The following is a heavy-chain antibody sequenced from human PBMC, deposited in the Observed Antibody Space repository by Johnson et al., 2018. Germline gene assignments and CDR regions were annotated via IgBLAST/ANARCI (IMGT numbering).Heavy chain of an antibody. J-gene: IGHJ3*02. CDR1: GFTFSSYT. Sequence: VQLVESGGGLVKPGGSLRVSCAASGFTFSSYTMNWVRQAPGKGLEWVSSISNIFSYIYYADSVKGRFTISRDDAKNSRYLQMNSLRAEDTAVYYWAGDSSDYGGAFDIWGQGTMVTVSS. D-gene: IGHD4-23*01. CDR3: AGDSSDYGGAFDI. CDR2: ISNIFSYI. V-gene: IGHV3-21*06.